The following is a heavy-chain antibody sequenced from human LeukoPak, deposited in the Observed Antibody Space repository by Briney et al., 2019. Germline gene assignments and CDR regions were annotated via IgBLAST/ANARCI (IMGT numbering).Heavy chain of an antibody. V-gene: IGHV3-11*01. J-gene: IGHJ6*02. CDR1: GFTFSDYY. CDR2: ISSSGSTI. D-gene: IGHD1-26*01. Sequence: GGSLRLSCAASGFTFSDYYMSWIRQAPGKGLEWVSYISSSGSTIYYADSVKGRFTISRDNAKNSLYLQMNSLRAEDTAVYYCARDRIVGATSLGYYYGMDVWGQGTTVTVSS. CDR3: ARDRIVGATSLGYYYGMDV.